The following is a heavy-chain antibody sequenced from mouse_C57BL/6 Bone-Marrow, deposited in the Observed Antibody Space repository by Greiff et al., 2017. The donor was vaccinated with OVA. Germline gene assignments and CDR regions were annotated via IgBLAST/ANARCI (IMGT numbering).Heavy chain of an antibody. CDR1: GYSFTSYY. CDR3: ASDYDSEGFAY. V-gene: IGHV1-66*01. CDR2: IYPGSGNT. J-gene: IGHJ3*01. D-gene: IGHD2-4*01. Sequence: QVQLQQSGPELVKPGASVKISCKASGYSFTSYYIHWVKQRPGQGLEWIGWIYPGSGNTKYNEKFKGKATLTADTSSSTAYMQLSSLTSEDSAVYYCASDYDSEGFAYWGQGTLVTVSA.